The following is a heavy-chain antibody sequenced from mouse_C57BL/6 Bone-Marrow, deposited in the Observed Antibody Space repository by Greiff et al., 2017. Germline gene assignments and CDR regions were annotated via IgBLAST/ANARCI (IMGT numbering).Heavy chain of an antibody. V-gene: IGHV1-55*01. D-gene: IGHD2-4*01. Sequence: VKLQQPGAELVKPGASVKMSCKASGYTFTSYWITWVKQRPGQGLEWIGDIYPGSGSTNYNEKFKSKATLTVDTSSSTAYMQLSSLTSEDSAVYYCARSRLRRKDYAMDYWGQGTSVTVSS. J-gene: IGHJ4*01. CDR1: GYTFTSYW. CDR3: ARSRLRRKDYAMDY. CDR2: IYPGSGST.